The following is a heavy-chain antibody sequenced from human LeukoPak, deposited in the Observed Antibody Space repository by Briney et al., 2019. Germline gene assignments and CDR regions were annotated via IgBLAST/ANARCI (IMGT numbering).Heavy chain of an antibody. CDR3: AREYYDFWSGYRMGFDY. CDR1: GYTFTSYG. D-gene: IGHD3-3*01. J-gene: IGHJ4*02. Sequence: GASVKVSCKASGYTFTSYGISWVRQAPGQGLEWMGWISAYNGNTNYAQKLLGRVTMTTDTSTSTAYMELRSLRSDDTAVYYCAREYYDFWSGYRMGFDYWGQGTLVTVTS. V-gene: IGHV1-18*01. CDR2: ISAYNGNT.